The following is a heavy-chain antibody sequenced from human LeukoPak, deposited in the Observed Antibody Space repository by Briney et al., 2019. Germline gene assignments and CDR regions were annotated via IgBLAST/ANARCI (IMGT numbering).Heavy chain of an antibody. Sequence: GSSVKVSCKASGVTFSSYAISWVRQAPGQGLEWMGRIIPIFGTANYAQKFQGRVTITTDESTSTAYMELSSLRSEDTAVYYCARAQLAYCGGDCPDYYYYYMDVWGKGTTVTVSS. CDR1: GVTFSSYA. V-gene: IGHV1-69*05. D-gene: IGHD2-21*02. CDR3: ARAQLAYCGGDCPDYYYYYMDV. J-gene: IGHJ6*03. CDR2: IIPIFGTA.